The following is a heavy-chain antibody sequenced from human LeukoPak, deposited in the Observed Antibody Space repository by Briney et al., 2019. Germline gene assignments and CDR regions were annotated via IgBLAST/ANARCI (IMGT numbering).Heavy chain of an antibody. CDR1: GFTFSTYG. CDR2: IWYDGSNK. Sequence: GGSLRLSCAASGFTFSTYGMHWVRQAPGKGLEWLAVIWYDGSNKYYADSVKGRFTISRDNSKNTLYLQTNSLRAEDTAVHYCARDLDSSWYGSLDYWGQGTLVTVSS. CDR3: ARDLDSSWYGSLDY. J-gene: IGHJ4*02. D-gene: IGHD6-13*01. V-gene: IGHV3-33*01.